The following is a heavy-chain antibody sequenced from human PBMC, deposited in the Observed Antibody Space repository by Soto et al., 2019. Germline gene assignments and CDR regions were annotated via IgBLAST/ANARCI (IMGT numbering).Heavy chain of an antibody. D-gene: IGHD6-13*01. CDR1: GYTFTSYG. CDR3: ARDLIGRGYSSSWYSEPSNWFDP. V-gene: IGHV1-18*01. Sequence: QVQLVQSGAEVKKPGASVKVSCKASGYTFTSYGISWVRQAPGQGLEWMGWISAYNGNTNYAQKLQGRVTMTTDTSTSTAYMELRSLRSDDTAVYYCARDLIGRGYSSSWYSEPSNWFDPWGQGTLVTVSS. CDR2: ISAYNGNT. J-gene: IGHJ5*02.